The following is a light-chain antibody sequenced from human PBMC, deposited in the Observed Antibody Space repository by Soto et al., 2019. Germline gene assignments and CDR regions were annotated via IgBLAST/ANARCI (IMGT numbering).Light chain of an antibody. J-gene: IGLJ1*01. CDR1: TGAVTSGHY. CDR3: LLSYRRV. Sequence: QAVVTQEPSLTVSPGGTVTLTCGSSTGAVTSGHYPYWFQQKPGQAPRTLIYDTSNKHSWTPARFSGSLLGGKAALTLSGAQPEDEAEYYCLLSYRRVFGTGTKVTVL. V-gene: IGLV7-46*01. CDR2: DTS.